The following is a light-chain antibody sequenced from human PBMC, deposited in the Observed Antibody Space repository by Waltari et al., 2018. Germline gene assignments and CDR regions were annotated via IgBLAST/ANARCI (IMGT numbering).Light chain of an antibody. CDR3: QHHFRLPAT. CDR2: GAS. J-gene: IGKJ1*01. V-gene: IGKV3-20*01. CDR1: QGISRY. Sequence: SCRARQGISRYLAWYQQKPGQAPRLLIYGASTRATGIPDRFSGSGSGTDFSLTISGLEPEDSAVYYCQHHFRLPATFGQGTKVEIK.